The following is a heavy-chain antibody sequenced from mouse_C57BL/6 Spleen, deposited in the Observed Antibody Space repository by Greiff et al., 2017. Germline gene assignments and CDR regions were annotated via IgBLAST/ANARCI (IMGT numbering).Heavy chain of an antibody. CDR3: TRRKTACSSYRWYFDV. D-gene: IGHD1-1*01. CDR1: GYTFTSYW. V-gene: IGHV1-5*01. J-gene: IGHJ1*03. CDR2: IYPGNSDT. Sequence: VQLQQSGTVLARPGASVKMSCKTSGYTFTSYWMHWVKQRPGQGLEWIGAIYPGNSDTSYNQKFKGKAKLTAVTSASTAYMELSSLTNEDSAVYYCTRRKTACSSYRWYFDVWGTGTTVTVSS.